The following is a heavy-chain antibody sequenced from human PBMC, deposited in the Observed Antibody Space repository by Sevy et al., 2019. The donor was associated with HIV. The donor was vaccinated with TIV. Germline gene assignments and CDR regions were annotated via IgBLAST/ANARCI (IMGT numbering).Heavy chain of an antibody. CDR3: ARDGIMGLDY. J-gene: IGHJ4*02. CDR2: IISSSSYI. V-gene: IGHV3-21*01. Sequence: GGSLRLSCAASGFTFSSYSMNWVRQAPGKGLEWVSSIISSSSYIYYADSVKGRFTISRDNAKNSLYLQMNSLGAEDTAVYYCARDGIMGLDYWGQGTLVTVSS. D-gene: IGHD3-16*01. CDR1: GFTFSSYS.